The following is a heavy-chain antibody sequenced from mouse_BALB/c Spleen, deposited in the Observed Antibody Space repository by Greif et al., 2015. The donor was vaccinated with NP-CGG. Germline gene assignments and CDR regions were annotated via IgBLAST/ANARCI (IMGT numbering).Heavy chain of an antibody. D-gene: IGHD1-1*02. V-gene: IGHV1S81*02. CDR3: TRYGGLDHFYAMDY. CDR2: INPSNGGT. Sequence: VQLQQSGAELVKPGASVKLSCKASGYTFTSYYMYWVKQRPGQGLEWIGGINPSNGGTNVNEKFKSKATLTVDKSSSTAFMQLSSLTSEDSAVYYCTRYGGLDHFYAMDYWGQGTSVIVSS. J-gene: IGHJ4*01. CDR1: GYTFTSYY.